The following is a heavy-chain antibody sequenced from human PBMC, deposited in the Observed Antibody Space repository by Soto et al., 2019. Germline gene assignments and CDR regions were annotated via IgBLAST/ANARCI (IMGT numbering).Heavy chain of an antibody. Sequence: EVQLVESGGGLVQPGGSLRLSCAVSGFTFSNYWMHWVRQAPGKGLLYLSYINKDGSTTNYADSVKGRFTISRDNAKNTLYLQMNGLRAEDTAVYYCVRELWGPEHWGQGTLVTVSS. CDR2: INKDGSTT. V-gene: IGHV3-74*01. CDR3: VRELWGPEH. CDR1: GFTFSNYW. D-gene: IGHD2-21*01. J-gene: IGHJ4*02.